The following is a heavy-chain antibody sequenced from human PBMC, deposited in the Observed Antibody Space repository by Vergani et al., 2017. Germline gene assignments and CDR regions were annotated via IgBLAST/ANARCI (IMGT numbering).Heavy chain of an antibody. Sequence: QVQLQESGPGLVKPSETLSLTCVVSRHSISTGYYWGWIRPSPEKGLEYIGSMFHAGNSYFNPSLQSRATISIDTSKNQFSLEMTSVTATDTAVYYCARSQGDYWYFDLWGPGSLVTVSS. J-gene: IGHJ2*01. V-gene: IGHV4-38-2*01. CDR3: ARSQGDYWYFDL. CDR2: MFHAGNS. D-gene: IGHD2-21*01. CDR1: RHSISTGYY.